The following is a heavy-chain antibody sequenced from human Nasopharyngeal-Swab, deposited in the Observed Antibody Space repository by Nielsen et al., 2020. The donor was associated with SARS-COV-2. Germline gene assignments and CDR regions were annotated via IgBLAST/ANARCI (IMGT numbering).Heavy chain of an antibody. V-gene: IGHV3-30*18. D-gene: IGHD2-2*02. Sequence: GESLKISCAASGFTFSSYGMHWVRQAPGKGLEWVAVISYDGSNKYYADSVKGRFTIARDNSKNTLYLQMNGLRAEDTAVYYCAKAETDTIPFDYWGQGTLVTVSS. CDR1: GFTFSSYG. J-gene: IGHJ4*02. CDR2: ISYDGSNK. CDR3: AKAETDTIPFDY.